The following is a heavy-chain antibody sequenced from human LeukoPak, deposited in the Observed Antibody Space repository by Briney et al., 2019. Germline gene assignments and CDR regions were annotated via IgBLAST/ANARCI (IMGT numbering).Heavy chain of an antibody. V-gene: IGHV3-21*01. Sequence: GGSLRLSCAASGFTFNNYNMNWVRQAPGKALEWVSSITSSGAYIFYADSVKGRFTISRDNAKDSLYLQMNSLGPEDTAVYYCARDPYSGNYGNYYYYMDAWGKGTTVTISS. J-gene: IGHJ6*03. D-gene: IGHD1-26*01. CDR1: GFTFNNYN. CDR3: ARDPYSGNYGNYYYYMDA. CDR2: ITSSGAYI.